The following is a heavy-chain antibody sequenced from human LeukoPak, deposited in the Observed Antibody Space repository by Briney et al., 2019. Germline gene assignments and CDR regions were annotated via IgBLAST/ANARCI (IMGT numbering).Heavy chain of an antibody. J-gene: IGHJ4*02. CDR1: GGSISSSSYY. V-gene: IGHV4-39*07. CDR3: PRDVGARIECY. D-gene: IGHD1-26*01. CDR2: IYYSGST. Sequence: SETLSLTCTVSGGSISSSSYYWGWLRQPPGKGLEWIGSIYYSGSTYYHPPRKSRITISVDTDKNQFSLRLTSMTAADTAMYYCPRDVGARIECYWGQGALVTVSS.